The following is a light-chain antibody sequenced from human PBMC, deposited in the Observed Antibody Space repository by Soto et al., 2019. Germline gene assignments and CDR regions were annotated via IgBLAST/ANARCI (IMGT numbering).Light chain of an antibody. CDR2: AAS. CDR1: QGIRND. CDR3: QQTYSTPPIT. V-gene: IGKV1-39*01. J-gene: IGKJ5*01. Sequence: IQMTQSPSSLSASVGDRVTITCRASQGIRNDLGWYQQKPGKAPKLLIYAASSLQSGVPSRFSGSGSGAAFTLTISSLQPEDFATYYCQQTYSTPPITFGQGTRLEIK.